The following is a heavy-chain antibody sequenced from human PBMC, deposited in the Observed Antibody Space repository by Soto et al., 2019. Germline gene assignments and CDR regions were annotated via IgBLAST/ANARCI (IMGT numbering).Heavy chain of an antibody. CDR2: IHYTGTT. Sequence: QLHLQESGPGLGKPSETLSLTCAVSGGSISSSGYNWAWIRQPPGKGLEWIGSIHYTGTTYYNPSLKSRVTLSVDTSKNQFSLRLSSVTAADTAVFYCARRPYSSSSGGFDYWGQGTLVTVSS. J-gene: IGHJ4*02. CDR3: ARRPYSSSSGGFDY. CDR1: GGSISSSGYN. D-gene: IGHD6-6*01. V-gene: IGHV4-39*01.